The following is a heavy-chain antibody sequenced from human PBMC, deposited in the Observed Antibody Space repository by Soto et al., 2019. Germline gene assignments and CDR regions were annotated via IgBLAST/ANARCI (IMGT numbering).Heavy chain of an antibody. Sequence: PSETMSLTYAVSDDSISNSSGWSRVNQPPGKGLQWIGEVFHSGSTNYNPSLRSRVTISVDKSKNQFSLRLSSVTAADTAVYYFARARADFGGTLYFDYWGQGTLVTVSS. V-gene: IGHV4-4*02. D-gene: IGHD4-17*01. CDR3: ARARADFGGTLYFDY. J-gene: IGHJ4*02. CDR2: VFHSGST. CDR1: DDSISNSSG.